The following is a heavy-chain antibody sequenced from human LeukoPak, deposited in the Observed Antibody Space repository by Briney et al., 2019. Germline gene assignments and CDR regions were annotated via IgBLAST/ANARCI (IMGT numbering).Heavy chain of an antibody. D-gene: IGHD2-21*02. J-gene: IGHJ4*02. V-gene: IGHV3-23*01. CDR3: ARVAGRIVVVTPIDC. CDR2: ISDTGGST. Sequence: GGSLRLSCAGSGFTFSGYVMSWVRQAPGKGLEWVSTISDTGGSTYYADSMKGRFTISRDNSKNTVYLQMNSLRGEDTAIYYCARVAGRIVVVTPIDCWGQGTLVTVSS. CDR1: GFTFSGYV.